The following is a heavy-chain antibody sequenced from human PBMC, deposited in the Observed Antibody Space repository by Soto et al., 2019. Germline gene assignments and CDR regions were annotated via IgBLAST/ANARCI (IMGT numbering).Heavy chain of an antibody. CDR1: GFSISSYW. Sequence: EVQLVESGGGLVQPGVSLRLSCAASGFSISSYWINWVRQAPGKGLEWVANIKEDGSEKYFVDSVKGRFTISRDSAKNSLYLQMTNLRVEDTAVYFCARDPVVGAYTGMDVWGQWTTVTVSS. V-gene: IGHV3-7*01. J-gene: IGHJ6*02. CDR2: IKEDGSEK. D-gene: IGHD2-15*01. CDR3: ARDPVVGAYTGMDV.